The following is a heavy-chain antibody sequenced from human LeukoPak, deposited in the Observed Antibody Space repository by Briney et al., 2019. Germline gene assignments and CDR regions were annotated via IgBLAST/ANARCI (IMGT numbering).Heavy chain of an antibody. D-gene: IGHD2-2*01. Sequence: SETLSLTCTVSGGSISSYYWSWIRQPAGKGLEWIGRIYTSGSTNYTPSLKSRVTMSVDTSKNQFSLKLSSVTAADTAVYYCARKDIVVVPAAPFDYWGQGTLVTVSS. V-gene: IGHV4-4*07. J-gene: IGHJ4*02. CDR3: ARKDIVVVPAAPFDY. CDR2: IYTSGST. CDR1: GGSISSYY.